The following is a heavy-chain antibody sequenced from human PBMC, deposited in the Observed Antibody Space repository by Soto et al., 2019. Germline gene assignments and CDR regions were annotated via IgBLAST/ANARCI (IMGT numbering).Heavy chain of an antibody. CDR2: LSDNGGST. V-gene: IGHV3-23*01. D-gene: IGHD5-12*01. Sequence: EVQLLESGGGLVQPGGSLRLSCAASGFTFGSYGMSWVRQAPGKGLEWISGLSDNGGSTYYADSVKGRFTISRDSSKSTLYLQMHSLGVEDTGIYYCTKDSGYDTTDWGQGTLVTVSS. CDR3: TKDSGYDTTD. CDR1: GFTFGSYG. J-gene: IGHJ4*02.